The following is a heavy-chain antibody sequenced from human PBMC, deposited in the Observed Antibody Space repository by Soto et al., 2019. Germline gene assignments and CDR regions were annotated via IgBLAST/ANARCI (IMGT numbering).Heavy chain of an antibody. CDR2: ISAYNGNT. V-gene: IGHV1-18*01. CDR1: GYTFTSYG. J-gene: IGHJ6*03. D-gene: IGHD3-3*01. CDR3: ARSGEIRFLEWLLFRYYYYMDV. Sequence: ASVKVSCKASGYTFTSYGISWVRQAPGQGLEWMGWISAYNGNTNYAQKLQGRVTMTTDTSTSTAYMELRSLRSDDTAVYYCARSGEIRFLEWLLFRYYYYMDVWGKGTTVTVSS.